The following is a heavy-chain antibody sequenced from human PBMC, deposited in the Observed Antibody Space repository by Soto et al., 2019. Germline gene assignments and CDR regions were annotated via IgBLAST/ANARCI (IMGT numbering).Heavy chain of an antibody. V-gene: IGHV3-23*01. CDR2: ISGSGGST. CDR3: STLLYSPSGTLVEYFQH. J-gene: IGHJ1*01. CDR1: GFTFSSYA. D-gene: IGHD3-10*01. Sequence: GGSLRLSCAASGFTFSSYAMSWVRQAPGKGLEWVSAISGSGGSTYYADSVKGRFTISRDNSKNTLYLQMNSLRAEDTAVYYSSTLLYSPSGTLVEYFQHWGQGTLVTVSS.